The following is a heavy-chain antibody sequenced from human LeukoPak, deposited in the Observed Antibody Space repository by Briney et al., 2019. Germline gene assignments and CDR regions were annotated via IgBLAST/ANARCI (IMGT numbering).Heavy chain of an antibody. CDR1: GGSFSGYY. CDR3: ARDRYMDV. V-gene: IGHV4-34*01. J-gene: IGHJ6*03. CDR2: INHSGST. Sequence: SETLSLTCAVYGGSFSGYYWTWIRQPPGKGLEWIGEINHSGSTSYNPSLKSRVTISVDTSKNQFSLKLRSVTAADTAVYYCARDRYMDVWGKGTTDTVSS.